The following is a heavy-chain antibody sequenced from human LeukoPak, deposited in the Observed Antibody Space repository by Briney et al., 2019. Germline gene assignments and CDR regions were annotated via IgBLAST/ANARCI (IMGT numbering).Heavy chain of an antibody. CDR2: IYYSGST. D-gene: IGHD5-12*01. CDR3: ARDQRSGYSGYDYYYYYYMDV. Sequence: SETLSLTRTVSGGSISSSRYYWGSIRQPPGKGLEWIGSIYYSGSTYYNPSLKSRVTISVDTSKNQFSLKLSSVTAADAAVYYCARDQRSGYSGYDYYYYYYMDVWGKGTTVTVSS. V-gene: IGHV4-39*07. CDR1: GGSISSSRYY. J-gene: IGHJ6*03.